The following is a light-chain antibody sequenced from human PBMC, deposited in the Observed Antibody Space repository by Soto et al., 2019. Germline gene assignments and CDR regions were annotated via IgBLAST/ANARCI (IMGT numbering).Light chain of an antibody. CDR3: ETWDSYTHV. CDR1: NSDVGIYDF. V-gene: IGLV2-14*01. J-gene: IGLJ1*01. CDR2: EVS. Sequence: QSVLTQPASVSGTPGQSITISCTGSNSDVGIYDFVSWYQHHPGRAPKLIVSEVSHRPSGVSNRFSGSKSGNTASLTISGLQSEDEADYYCETWDSYTHVFGTGTKVTVL.